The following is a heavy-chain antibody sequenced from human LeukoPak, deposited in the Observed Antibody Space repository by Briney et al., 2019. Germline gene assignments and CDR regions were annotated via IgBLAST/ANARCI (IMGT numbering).Heavy chain of an antibody. CDR2: INHSGST. D-gene: IGHD3-22*01. CDR3: ARGPSPINYDSSGYRY. Sequence: SETLSLTCAVYGGSFSGYYWSWIRQPPGKGLEWIGEINHSGSTNYNPSLKSRVTISVDTSKNQFSLKLSSVTAADTAVYYCARGPSPINYDSSGYRYWGQGTLVTVSS. CDR1: GGSFSGYY. V-gene: IGHV4-34*01. J-gene: IGHJ4*02.